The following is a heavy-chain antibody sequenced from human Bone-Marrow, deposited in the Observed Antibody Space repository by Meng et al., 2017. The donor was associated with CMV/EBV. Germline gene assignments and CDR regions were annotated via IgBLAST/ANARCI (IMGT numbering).Heavy chain of an antibody. CDR1: GYTFTSYY. D-gene: IGHD2-2*02. Sequence: ASVKVSCKASGYTFTSYYMHWVRQAPGQGLEWMGIINPSGGSTSYAQKFQGRVTMTRDTSTSTVYMELSSLRSEDTAVYYCATFVNIVVVPAAILGLWAFDIWGQGTMVTVSS. CDR3: ATFVNIVVVPAAILGLWAFDI. V-gene: IGHV1-46*01. J-gene: IGHJ3*02. CDR2: INPSGGST.